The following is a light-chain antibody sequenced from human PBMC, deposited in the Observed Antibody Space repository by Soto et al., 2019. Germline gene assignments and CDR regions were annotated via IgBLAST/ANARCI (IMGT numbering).Light chain of an antibody. CDR1: SSSIGKNY. Sequence: QSVLTQPPSVSAAPGQKVTISCSGSSSSIGKNYVSWYQQFPGTAPKLLIADTNKRPSGIPDRFSGSKSGTSATLAITGLQTGDEADYYCAAWDGSLRELLFGGGTKLTVL. V-gene: IGLV1-51*01. CDR3: AAWDGSLRELL. CDR2: DTN. J-gene: IGLJ2*01.